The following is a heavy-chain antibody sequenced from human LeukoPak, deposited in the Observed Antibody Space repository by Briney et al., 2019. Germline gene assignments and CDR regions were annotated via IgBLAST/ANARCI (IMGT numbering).Heavy chain of an antibody. J-gene: IGHJ4*02. CDR2: IIPIFGTA. CDR1: GGTFSSYA. CDR3: AREAGSVQAYDSSGYLVPCFDY. D-gene: IGHD3-22*01. Sequence: ASVKVSCKASGGTFSSYAISWVRQAPGQGLEWMGGIIPIFGTANYAQKFQGRVTITADESTSTAYMELSSLRSEDTAVYYCAREAGSVQAYDSSGYLVPCFDYWGQGTLVTVSS. V-gene: IGHV1-69*13.